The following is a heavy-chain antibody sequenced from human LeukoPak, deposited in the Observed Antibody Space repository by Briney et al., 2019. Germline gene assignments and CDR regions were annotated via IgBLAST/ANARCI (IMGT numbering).Heavy chain of an antibody. D-gene: IGHD3-10*01. J-gene: IGHJ4*02. V-gene: IGHV4-34*01. CDR3: ARLVREWGITMVRSRGRYFDY. CDR2: INHSGST. Sequence: SETLSLTCTVSGGSISGYYWSWIRQPPGKGLEWIGEINHSGSTNYNPSLKSRVTISVDTSKNQFALKLSSVTAADTAVYYCARLVREWGITMVRSRGRYFDYWGQGTLVTVSS. CDR1: GGSISGYY.